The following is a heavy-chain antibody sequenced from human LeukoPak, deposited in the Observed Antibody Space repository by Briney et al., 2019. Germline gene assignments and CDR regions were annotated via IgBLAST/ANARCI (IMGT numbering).Heavy chain of an antibody. V-gene: IGHV3-21*01. CDR2: ISSSSSYI. Sequence: GGSLRLSCAASGFTFSSYWMSWVRQAPGKGLEWVSSISSSSSYIYYAVSVKGRFTISRDNAKNSLYLQMNSLRAEDTAVYYCARLSLGYCSSTSCYRHYYYYYMDVWGKGTTVTVSS. CDR3: ARLSLGYCSSTSCYRHYYYYYMDV. J-gene: IGHJ6*03. D-gene: IGHD2-2*01. CDR1: GFTFSSYW.